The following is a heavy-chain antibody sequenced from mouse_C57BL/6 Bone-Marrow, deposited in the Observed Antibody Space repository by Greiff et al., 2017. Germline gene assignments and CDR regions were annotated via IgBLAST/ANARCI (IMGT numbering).Heavy chain of an antibody. CDR3: AREAYYYGSSYDWYCDV. CDR2: IYYSGTI. V-gene: IGHV3-5*01. CDR1: GISIPTGNYR. D-gene: IGHD1-1*01. Sequence: EVKLQESGPGLVKPSQTVFLTCTVTGISIPTGNYRWSCIRPFPGNKLEWIGYIYYSGTITYNPSLTSRPTITCDATKNQFILEMNSMTSEDTATDYCAREAYYYGSSYDWYCDVWGTGTTVTVSS. J-gene: IGHJ1*03.